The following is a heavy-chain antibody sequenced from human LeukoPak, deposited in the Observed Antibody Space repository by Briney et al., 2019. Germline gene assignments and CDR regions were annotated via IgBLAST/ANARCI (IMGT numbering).Heavy chain of an antibody. D-gene: IGHD5-12*01. CDR3: AKDIVATSEYNWFDP. V-gene: IGHV3-30*02. CDR2: IRYDGSNK. J-gene: IGHJ5*02. Sequence: GGAPRLSFAAAGFTFSSYGMHWGRPAPGQGLGGGGFIRYDGSNKYYADSVKGRFTISRDNSKNTLYLQMNSLRAEDTAVYYCAKDIVATSEYNWFDPWGQGTLVTVSS. CDR1: GFTFSSYG.